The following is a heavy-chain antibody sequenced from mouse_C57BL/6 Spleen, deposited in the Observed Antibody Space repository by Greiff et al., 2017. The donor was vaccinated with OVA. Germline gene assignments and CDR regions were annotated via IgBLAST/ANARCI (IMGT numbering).Heavy chain of an antibody. CDR3: ARIYYDYGY. Sequence: EVQVVESGGGLVKPGGSLKLSCAASGFTFSSYAMSWVRQTPEQRLEWVATISDGGSYTYYPDNVKGRFTISRDNAKNNLYLQMSHLKSEDTAMYYCARIYYDYGYWGQGTLVTVSA. J-gene: IGHJ3*01. CDR1: GFTFSSYA. V-gene: IGHV5-4*01. D-gene: IGHD2-4*01. CDR2: ISDGGSYT.